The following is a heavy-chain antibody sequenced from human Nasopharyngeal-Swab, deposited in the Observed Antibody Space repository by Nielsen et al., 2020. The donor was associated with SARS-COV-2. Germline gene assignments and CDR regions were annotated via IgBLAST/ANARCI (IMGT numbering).Heavy chain of an antibody. CDR1: GFTFSSYG. D-gene: IGHD1-1*01. J-gene: IGHJ2*01. Sequence: GESLKISCAASGFTFSSYGMHWVRQAPGKGLEWVAVIWYDGSNKYYADSVKGRFTISRDNSKNTLYLQMNSLRAEDTAVYYCARPGGYNWNVFLWGRGTLVTVSS. V-gene: IGHV3-33*01. CDR2: IWYDGSNK. CDR3: ARPGGYNWNVFL.